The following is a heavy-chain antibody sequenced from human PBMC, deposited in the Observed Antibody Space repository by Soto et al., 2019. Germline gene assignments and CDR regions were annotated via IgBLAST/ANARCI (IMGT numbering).Heavy chain of an antibody. CDR2: IKSKTDGGTT. CDR3: TTGGATTPTVDYYYYYMDV. J-gene: IGHJ6*03. Sequence: EVQLVESGGGLVKPGGSLRLSCAASGFTFSNAWMSWVRQAPGKGLEWVGRIKSKTDGGTTDYAAPVKGRFTISRDDSKNTRYLQMNSLKTEDTAVYYCTTGGATTPTVDYYYYYMDVWGKGTTVTVSS. V-gene: IGHV3-15*01. D-gene: IGHD1-26*01. CDR1: GFTFSNAW.